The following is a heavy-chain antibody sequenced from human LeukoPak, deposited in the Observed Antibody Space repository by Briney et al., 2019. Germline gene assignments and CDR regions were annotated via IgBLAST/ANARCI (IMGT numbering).Heavy chain of an antibody. CDR1: GFTVSTYG. D-gene: IGHD1-26*01. V-gene: IGHV3-23*01. J-gene: IGHJ4*02. Sequence: GGSLRLSCAASGFTVSTYGMSWVRQVPGKGPEWVSGFSGSEDSAYYADSVKGRFTISRDNAKNSVYLQMNSLRAEGTAVYFCARSRGGSYYVPPRYFDYWGQGTLVTVSS. CDR2: FSGSEDSA. CDR3: ARSRGGSYYVPPRYFDY.